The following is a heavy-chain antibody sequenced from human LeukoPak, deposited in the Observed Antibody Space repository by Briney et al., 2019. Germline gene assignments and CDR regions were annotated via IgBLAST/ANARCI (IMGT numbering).Heavy chain of an antibody. D-gene: IGHD6-13*01. Sequence: GGSLRLSCAASGLTVSSNYMSWVRQAPGTGLEWVSLIYSGGSTYYADSVKGRFTISRDNSENTLYLQMNSLRAEDTAVYYCARSRTQYSSMNIWGQGTMVTVSS. V-gene: IGHV3-66*02. CDR2: IYSGGST. J-gene: IGHJ3*02. CDR1: GLTVSSNY. CDR3: ARSRTQYSSMNI.